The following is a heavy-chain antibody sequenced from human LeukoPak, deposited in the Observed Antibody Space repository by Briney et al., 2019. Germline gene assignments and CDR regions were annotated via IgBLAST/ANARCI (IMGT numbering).Heavy chain of an antibody. D-gene: IGHD3-10*01. CDR3: AGFTFFRGVITVDY. J-gene: IGHJ4*02. Sequence: SETLSLTCTVSGGSISSYYWSWIRQPAGKGLEGIGRIYTSGSTTYNPSLKSRVTMSVDTTTNQLSLQLSSVTAADTAVYSCAGFTFFRGVITVDYWGQGTLVTVSS. V-gene: IGHV4-4*07. CDR2: IYTSGST. CDR1: GGSISSYY.